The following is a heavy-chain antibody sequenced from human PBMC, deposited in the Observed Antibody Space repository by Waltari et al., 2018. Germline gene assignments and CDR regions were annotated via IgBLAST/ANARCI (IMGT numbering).Heavy chain of an antibody. D-gene: IGHD3-16*01. CDR2: IKQDGSEK. CDR1: GFTFSIYW. Sequence: EVQLVESGGGLVQPGWSLRLSCAASGFTFSIYWMSWVRQAPGKGLGWVANIKQDGSEKYYVDSVKGRFTISRDNAKNSLYLQMNSLRAEDTAVYYCARGGYLGRAFDIWGQGTMVTVSS. J-gene: IGHJ3*02. CDR3: ARGGYLGRAFDI. V-gene: IGHV3-7*01.